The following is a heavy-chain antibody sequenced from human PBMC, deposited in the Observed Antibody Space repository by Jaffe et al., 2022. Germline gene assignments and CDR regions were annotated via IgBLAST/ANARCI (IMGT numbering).Heavy chain of an antibody. V-gene: IGHV4-38-2*01. CDR3: ARHRSSWYLIHAFDI. CDR1: GYSISSGYY. J-gene: IGHJ3*02. CDR2: IYHSGST. D-gene: IGHD6-13*01. Sequence: QVQLQESGPGLVKPSETLSLTCAVSGYSISSGYYWGWIRQPPGKGLEWIGSIYHSGSTYYNPSLKSRVTISVDTSKNQFSLKLSSVTAADTAVYYCARHRSSWYLIHAFDIWGQGTMVTVSS.